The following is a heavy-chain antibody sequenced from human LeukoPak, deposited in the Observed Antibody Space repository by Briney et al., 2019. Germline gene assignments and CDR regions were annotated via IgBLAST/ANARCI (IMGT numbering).Heavy chain of an antibody. D-gene: IGHD3-16*01. V-gene: IGHV3-23*01. J-gene: IGHJ4*02. Sequence: GGSLRLSCAASGFTFSSYAMSWVRQAPGKGLEWVSAISGSGGSTDYADSVKGRFTISRDNSKNTLYLQMNSLRAEDTAVYYCAKAWGGSRGLHFDYWGQGTLVTVSS. CDR1: GFTFSSYA. CDR3: AKAWGGSRGLHFDY. CDR2: ISGSGGST.